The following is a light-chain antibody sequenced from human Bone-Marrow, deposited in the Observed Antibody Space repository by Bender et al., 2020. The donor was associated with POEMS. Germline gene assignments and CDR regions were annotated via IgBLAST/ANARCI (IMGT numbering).Light chain of an antibody. CDR3: CSYANFGIYV. CDR1: SSDVGNFNL. V-gene: IGLV2-23*01. J-gene: IGLJ1*01. Sequence: QSVLTHPPSVSGAPGQRVTISCTRTSSDVGNFNLVSWYQQRPGKVPKLIIYEGNKRPSGVSNRFSASKSGNTASLTISGLQAEDEADYYCCSYANFGIYVFGTGTTVTVL. CDR2: EGN.